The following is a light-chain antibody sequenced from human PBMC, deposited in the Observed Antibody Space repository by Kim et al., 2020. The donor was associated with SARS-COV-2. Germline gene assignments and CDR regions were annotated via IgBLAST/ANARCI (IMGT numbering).Light chain of an antibody. CDR3: GTWDNSLSAGV. CDR2: YNN. J-gene: IGLJ3*02. CDR1: SSNSGNQY. V-gene: IGLV1-51*01. Sequence: QKVTISWSGGSSNSGNQYVAWYQQFPGTAPKLLIYYNNRRPSGIPARFSGSKSVTSATLGITGLQPGDEADYYCGTWDNSLSAGVFGGGTQLTVL.